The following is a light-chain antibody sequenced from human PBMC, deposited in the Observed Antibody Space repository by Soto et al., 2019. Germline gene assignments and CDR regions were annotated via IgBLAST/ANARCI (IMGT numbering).Light chain of an antibody. Sequence: QSVLTQPPSASATPGQGVTISCSGSSSNIGRDAVTWYQQLPGSAPKLLIYNNDQRPSGVPDRFSGSRSGTSASLAISGLQSGDEAAYHCAVWDGSLNAWVFGGGTKVTVL. CDR2: NND. CDR3: AVWDGSLNAWV. J-gene: IGLJ3*02. CDR1: SSNIGRDA. V-gene: IGLV1-44*01.